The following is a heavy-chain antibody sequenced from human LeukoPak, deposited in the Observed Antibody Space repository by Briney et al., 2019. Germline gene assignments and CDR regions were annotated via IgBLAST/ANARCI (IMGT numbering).Heavy chain of an antibody. CDR2: MNPNSGNT. D-gene: IGHD3-22*01. CDR1: GYTFTSYD. J-gene: IGHJ5*02. CDR3: ARDLGYYDSSGYYYVPNWFDP. Sequence: GASVKVSCKASGYTFTSYDINWVRQATGQGLEWMGWMNPNSGNTGYAQKFQGRVTMTRNTSISTAYMELSSLRSEDTAVYYCARDLGYYDSSGYYYVPNWFDPWGQGTLVTVSS. V-gene: IGHV1-8*01.